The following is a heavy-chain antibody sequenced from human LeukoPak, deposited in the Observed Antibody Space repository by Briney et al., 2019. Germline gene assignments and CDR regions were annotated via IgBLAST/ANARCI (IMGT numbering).Heavy chain of an antibody. CDR3: AREGYRGYSYGLSGSDAFDI. Sequence: GGSLRLSCAASGFTFRKYPMHWVRQAPGVGLEFVSTISSNGGSTNYANSVKGRFTISRDNSKNTLYLQMGSLRAEDMAVYYCAREGYRGYSYGLSGSDAFDIWGQGTMVTVSS. CDR2: ISSNGGST. CDR1: GFTFRKYP. J-gene: IGHJ3*02. V-gene: IGHV3-64*01. D-gene: IGHD5-18*01.